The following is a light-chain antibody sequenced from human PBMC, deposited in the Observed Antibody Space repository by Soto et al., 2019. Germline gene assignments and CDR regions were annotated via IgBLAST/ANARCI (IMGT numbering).Light chain of an antibody. CDR2: EVS. CDR1: SSDVGGYNF. CDR3: SSYTSSSTLV. Sequence: QSALTQPASVSGSPGQSITISCTGTSSDVGGYNFVSWYQQHPGKAPKLMIYEVSNRPSGVSNRFSGSKYGNTASLTISGLQAADGADYYCSSYTSSSTLVFGGGTKLTVL. J-gene: IGLJ2*01. V-gene: IGLV2-14*01.